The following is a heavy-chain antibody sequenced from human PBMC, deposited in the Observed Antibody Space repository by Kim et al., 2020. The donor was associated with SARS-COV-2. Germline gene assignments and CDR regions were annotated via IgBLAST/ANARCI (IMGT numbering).Heavy chain of an antibody. CDR3: ARVKGRYCGGDCYFAFEL. CDR1: GGSVSDPTYY. CDR2: IYYAGDT. V-gene: IGHV4-39*07. J-gene: IGHJ3*01. D-gene: IGHD2-21*02. Sequence: SETLSLTCAVSGGSVSDPTYYWGWIRQPPGKGLEGIGSIYYAGDTFYNPSLKSRVTISVDMSKNQFSLKLSSVTAADTAVYSCARVKGRYCGGDCYFAFELWGHGPMAPVSS.